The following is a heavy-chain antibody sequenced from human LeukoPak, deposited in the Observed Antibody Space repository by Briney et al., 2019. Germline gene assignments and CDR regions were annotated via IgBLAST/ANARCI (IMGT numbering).Heavy chain of an antibody. J-gene: IGHJ3*02. CDR1: GGSISSDY. CDR2: IYTSGST. Sequence: PSETLSLTCTVSGGSISSDYWSWIRQPAGKGLEWIGRIYTSGSTNYNPSLKSRVTMSLDTSKNQSYLKLRSVPAADPAVYYCAREEQLVLDDAFDIWGQGTMVTVSS. V-gene: IGHV4-4*07. D-gene: IGHD6-13*01. CDR3: AREEQLVLDDAFDI.